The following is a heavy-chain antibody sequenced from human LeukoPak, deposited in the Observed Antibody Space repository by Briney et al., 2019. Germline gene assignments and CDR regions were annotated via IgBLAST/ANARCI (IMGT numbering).Heavy chain of an antibody. CDR1: GGSISRSNW. D-gene: IGHD2-15*01. J-gene: IGHJ5*02. Sequence: SGTLSLTCAVSGGSISRSNWWSGVRQPPRKGLGWIGEIYNRGSTNYKPSLKSRVTISMDKSKNQFPLKLSSVTAADTAVYYCARDGSSRYSIDPWGQGTLVTVSS. CDR3: ARDGSSRYSIDP. CDR2: IYNRGST. V-gene: IGHV4-4*02.